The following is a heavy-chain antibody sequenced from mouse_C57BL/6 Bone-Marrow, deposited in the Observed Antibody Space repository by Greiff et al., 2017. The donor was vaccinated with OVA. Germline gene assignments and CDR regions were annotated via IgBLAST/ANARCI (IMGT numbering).Heavy chain of an antibody. D-gene: IGHD1-1*01. Sequence: QVQLQQPGAELVKPGASVKLSCKASGYTFTSYWMHWVKQRPGQGLEWIGMIHPNSGSTNYNEKFKSKATLTVDKSSSTAYMQLSSLTSEDSAVYYCVRSYYGSTFDYWGQGTTLTVSS. V-gene: IGHV1-64*01. CDR1: GYTFTSYW. J-gene: IGHJ2*01. CDR3: VRSYYGSTFDY. CDR2: IHPNSGST.